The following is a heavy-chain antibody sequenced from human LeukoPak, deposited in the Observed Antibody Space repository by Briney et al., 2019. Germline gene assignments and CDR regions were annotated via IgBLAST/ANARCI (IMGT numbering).Heavy chain of an antibody. D-gene: IGHD6-13*01. Sequence: PGGSLRLSCAASGFTFSSYNMNWVRQAPGKGLEWVSYISGSGSSRYYADSVKGRFTISRDNTRNSLYLQMDSLRAEDTALYYCARVEQQLVRGYWGQGTLVTVSS. CDR3: ARVEQQLVRGY. V-gene: IGHV3-48*04. CDR1: GFTFSSYN. J-gene: IGHJ4*02. CDR2: ISGSGSSR.